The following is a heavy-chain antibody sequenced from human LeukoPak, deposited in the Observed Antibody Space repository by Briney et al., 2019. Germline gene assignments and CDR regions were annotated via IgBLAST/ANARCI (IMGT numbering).Heavy chain of an antibody. CDR3: ARDPLEELLPGRYYYYMDV. CDR1: GYTFTGYY. V-gene: IGHV1-2*02. Sequence: GASVKVSCKASGYTFTGYYMHWVRQAPGQGLEWMGWINPNSGGTNYAQKFQGRVTMTRDTSISTAYMELSSLRSEDTAVYYCARDPLEELLPGRYYYYMDVWGKGTTVTVSS. J-gene: IGHJ6*03. CDR2: INPNSGGT. D-gene: IGHD1-26*01.